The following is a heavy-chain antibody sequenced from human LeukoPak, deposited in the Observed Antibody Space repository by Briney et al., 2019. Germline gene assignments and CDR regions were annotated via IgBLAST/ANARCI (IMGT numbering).Heavy chain of an antibody. CDR1: GYSLSSGYY. CDR3: AREVRSAWASFDP. V-gene: IGHV4-38-2*02. Sequence: PSETLSLTCSVSGYSLSSGYYWGWIRQPPGKGPEWIGTIYHSGTTFYNPSLQSRVTVSLDTSKNQFSLKLSSVTAADTAVYYCAREVRSAWASFDPWGQGTLVSVSS. CDR2: IYHSGTT. D-gene: IGHD1-26*01. J-gene: IGHJ5*02.